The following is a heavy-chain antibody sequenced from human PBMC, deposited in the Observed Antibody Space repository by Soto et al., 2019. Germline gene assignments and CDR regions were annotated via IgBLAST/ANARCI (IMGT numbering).Heavy chain of an antibody. Sequence: SETLSLTCAVYGGSFSGYYWSWIRQPPGKGLEWIGEINHSGSTNYNPSLKSRVTISVDTSKNQFSLKLSSVTAADTAVYYCASYYYDSSGYYPNFDYWGQGTLVTLSS. CDR2: INHSGST. CDR3: ASYYYDSSGYYPNFDY. D-gene: IGHD3-22*01. J-gene: IGHJ4*02. CDR1: GGSFSGYY. V-gene: IGHV4-34*01.